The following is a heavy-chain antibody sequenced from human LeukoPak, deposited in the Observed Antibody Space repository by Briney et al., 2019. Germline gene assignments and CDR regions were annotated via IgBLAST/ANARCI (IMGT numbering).Heavy chain of an antibody. D-gene: IGHD4-23*01. V-gene: IGHV4-38-2*02. J-gene: IGHJ4*02. CDR2: IYHSGST. CDR1: GYSISSGYY. CDR3: ASPIYGGKPSGNY. Sequence: PSETLSLTCTVSGYSISSGYYWGWIRQPPGKGLEWIGSIYHSGSTYYNPSLKSRVTISVDTSKNQFSLKLSSVTAADTAVYYCASPIYGGKPSGNYWGQGTLVTVSS.